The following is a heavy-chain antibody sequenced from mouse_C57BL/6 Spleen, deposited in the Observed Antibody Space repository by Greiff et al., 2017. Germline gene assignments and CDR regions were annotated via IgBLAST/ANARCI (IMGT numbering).Heavy chain of an antibody. V-gene: IGHV1-53*01. Sequence: QVQLKQPGTELVKPGASVKLSCKASGYTFTSSWMHWVQQRPGQGLEWIGHINPSNGGTNYTEKVKSKATLTIDKSSSTGYMQLSSLTSEDSAVYDSARSYGSSLWYFDVWGTGTTVTVSS. CDR2: INPSNGGT. D-gene: IGHD1-1*01. CDR1: GYTFTSSW. J-gene: IGHJ1*03. CDR3: ARSYGSSLWYFDV.